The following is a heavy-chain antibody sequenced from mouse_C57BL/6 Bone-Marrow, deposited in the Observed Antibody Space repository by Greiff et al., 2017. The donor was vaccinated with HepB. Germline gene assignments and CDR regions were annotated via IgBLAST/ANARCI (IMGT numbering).Heavy chain of an antibody. CDR1: GFSLTSYG. D-gene: IGHD2-2*01. Sequence: QVQLKESGPGLVQPSQSLSITCTVSGFSLTSYGVHWVRQSPGKGLEWLGVIWSGGSTDYNAAFISRLSISKDNSKSQVFFTMNSLQAYDTSIYYCARKEVTHWYFDVWGTGTTVTVSS. CDR3: ARKEVTHWYFDV. J-gene: IGHJ1*03. V-gene: IGHV2-2*01. CDR2: IWSGGST.